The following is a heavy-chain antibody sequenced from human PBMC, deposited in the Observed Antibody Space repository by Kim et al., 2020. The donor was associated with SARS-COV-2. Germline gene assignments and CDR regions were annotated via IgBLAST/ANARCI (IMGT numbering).Heavy chain of an antibody. CDR3: ARDLYGDFDY. J-gene: IGHJ4*02. D-gene: IGHD4-17*01. V-gene: IGHV1-18*01. Sequence: NTNYAQKLQGRVTMTTDTSTSTAYMELRSLRSDDTAVYYCARDLYGDFDYWGQGTLVTVSS. CDR2: NT.